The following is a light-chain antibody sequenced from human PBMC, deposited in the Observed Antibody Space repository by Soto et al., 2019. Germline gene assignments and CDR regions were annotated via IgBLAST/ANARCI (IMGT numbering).Light chain of an antibody. CDR2: GAS. J-gene: IGKJ4*01. Sequence: EIVLTQSPGTLSLSPGERATLSCRASQSVSSSYLAWYQQKPGQAPRLLIYGASSRATGIPDRFSGSGSGTDFTLTISRLEPEDFAVYYCQKYGSSGKLTFGGGTKVEIK. V-gene: IGKV3-20*01. CDR1: QSVSSSY. CDR3: QKYGSSGKLT.